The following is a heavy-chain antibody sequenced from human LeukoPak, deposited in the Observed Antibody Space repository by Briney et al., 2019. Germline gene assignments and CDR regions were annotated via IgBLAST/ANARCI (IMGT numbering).Heavy chain of an antibody. Sequence: GGSLRLSCAVSGFTFSRFEMNWVRQAPGQGVEWVSYITVSGSTKYYADSVKSRFTISRDNAKNSLNLQMNSLRAEDTAGYYCARCDGSSGWYLDYWGQGTLVTVSS. D-gene: IGHD6-19*01. CDR3: ARCDGSSGWYLDY. J-gene: IGHJ4*02. V-gene: IGHV3-48*03. CDR2: ITVSGSTK. CDR1: GFTFSRFE.